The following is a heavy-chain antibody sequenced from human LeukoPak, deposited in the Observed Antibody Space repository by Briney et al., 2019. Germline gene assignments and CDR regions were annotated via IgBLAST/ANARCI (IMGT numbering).Heavy chain of an antibody. CDR3: ATDRATQYFDY. CDR1: GLTFRSYG. Sequence: GGSLRLSCAASGLTFRSYGMHWVRQAPGKGLEWVAFIWYDGSNKYYADSVKGRFTISRDNSRNTLFLQMNSLSVEDTAVYYCATDRATQYFDYWGQGTLVSVPS. CDR2: IWYDGSNK. J-gene: IGHJ4*02. D-gene: IGHD2-15*01. V-gene: IGHV3-30*02.